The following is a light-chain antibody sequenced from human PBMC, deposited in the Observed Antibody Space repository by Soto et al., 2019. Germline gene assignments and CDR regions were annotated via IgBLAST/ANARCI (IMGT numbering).Light chain of an antibody. CDR2: KAS. CDR1: QSISSW. J-gene: IGKJ1*01. CDR3: QQYNSFPT. V-gene: IGKV1-5*03. Sequence: DIQMTQSPSTLSASVGDRVTITCRASQSISSWLAWYKQKPGKAPKLLIYKASSLESGGPSRFSRSGSGTEITLPSSSLQPDDLATSYCQQYNSFPTFGHGTKAEIK.